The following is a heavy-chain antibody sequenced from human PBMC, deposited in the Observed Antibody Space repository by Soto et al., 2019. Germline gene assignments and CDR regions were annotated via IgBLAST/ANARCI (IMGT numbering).Heavy chain of an antibody. CDR2: FYWDDDT. J-gene: IGHJ4*02. D-gene: IGHD5-12*01. Sequence: QITLKESGPTLVKPTQTLTLTCTFSGFSLSTSGVGVGWIRQPPGKALEWLALFYWDDDTRYNPSLKNRLTITKDTSKTQVVLTMTSMDPVDTATFYCARRWLADYFDYWGQGTLVTVSS. CDR3: ARRWLADYFDY. V-gene: IGHV2-5*02. CDR1: GFSLSTSGVG.